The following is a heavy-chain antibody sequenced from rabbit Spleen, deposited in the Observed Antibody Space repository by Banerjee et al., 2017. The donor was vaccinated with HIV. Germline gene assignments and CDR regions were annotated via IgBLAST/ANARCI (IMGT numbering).Heavy chain of an antibody. CDR2: IAGSSSGFT. Sequence: QSLEESGGDLVKPGGTLTLTCTVSGFSFSTDAMSWVRQAPGKGLEWISCIAGSSSGFTYSATWAKGRFTISKTSSTTVTLQMTSLTVADTATYFCARDTSSSFSSYGMDLWGPGTLVTVS. J-gene: IGHJ6*01. D-gene: IGHD1-1*01. CDR1: GFSFSTDA. V-gene: IGHV1S40*01. CDR3: ARDTSSSFSSYGMDL.